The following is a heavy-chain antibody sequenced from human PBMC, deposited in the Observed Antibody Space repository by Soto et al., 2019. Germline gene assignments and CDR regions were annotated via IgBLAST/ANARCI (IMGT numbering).Heavy chain of an antibody. CDR1: GFTFNNYD. Sequence: QVQLVESGGGVVQPGRSLRLSCAASGFTFNNYDIHWVRQAPGKGLEWVAVIWYEGSDKYYADSVKGRFTISRDNSKNTLYLQMTSLRAEDTAVYYCARGLYGDYVARGSLDYWGQGTLVTVSS. V-gene: IGHV3-33*01. J-gene: IGHJ4*02. D-gene: IGHD4-17*01. CDR3: ARGLYGDYVARGSLDY. CDR2: IWYEGSDK.